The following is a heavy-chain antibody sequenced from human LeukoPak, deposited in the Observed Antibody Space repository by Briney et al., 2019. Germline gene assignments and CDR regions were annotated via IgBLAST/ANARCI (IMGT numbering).Heavy chain of an antibody. Sequence: GGSLRLSCAASGFDFHNYVIHWVRQAPGKGLEWVAVISYDVGVKYHADSVKGRFTISRDSSSKTVYLQMNSLRTEDTAVYYCVREGYYHSGSLPTFYFDYWGQGTLVTVSS. CDR2: ISYDVGVK. J-gene: IGHJ4*02. CDR3: VREGYYHSGSLPTFYFDY. V-gene: IGHV3-30-3*01. D-gene: IGHD3-10*01. CDR1: GFDFHNYV.